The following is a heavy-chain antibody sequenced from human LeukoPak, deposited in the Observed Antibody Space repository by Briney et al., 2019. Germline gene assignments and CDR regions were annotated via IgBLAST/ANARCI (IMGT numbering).Heavy chain of an antibody. V-gene: IGHV4-59*01. D-gene: IGHD3-3*01. CDR3: ARGSQRITVFGVVTDY. Sequence: SETLSLTCTVSGGSISSYYWSRIRQPPGKGLEWIGYIYYSGSTNYNPSLKSRVTISVDTSKNQFSLKLSSVTAADTAVYYCARGSQRITVFGVVTDYWGQGTLVTVSS. CDR1: GGSISSYY. J-gene: IGHJ4*02. CDR2: IYYSGST.